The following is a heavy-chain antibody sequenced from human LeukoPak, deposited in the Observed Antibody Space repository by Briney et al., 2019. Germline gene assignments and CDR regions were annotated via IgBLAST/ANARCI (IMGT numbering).Heavy chain of an antibody. CDR2: IYYSGST. Sequence: SETLSLTCTVSGDSTSLYYWSWIRQPPGKGLEWIADIYYSGSTNYNPSLKSRVSISVDTSKTQFSLKLSSVTAADTALYYCASVTYERTGLRGFNPWGQETLVTVSA. J-gene: IGHJ5*02. V-gene: IGHV4-59*12. CDR3: ASVTYERTGLRGFNP. D-gene: IGHD2-8*01. CDR1: GDSTSLYY.